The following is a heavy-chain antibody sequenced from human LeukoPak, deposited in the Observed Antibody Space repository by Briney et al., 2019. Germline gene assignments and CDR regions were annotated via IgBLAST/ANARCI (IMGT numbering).Heavy chain of an antibody. CDR3: ARDRNPYYYDSSGSRRHYNWFDP. CDR2: ISAYNGNT. Sequence: VASVKVSCKASGYTFTSYGISWVRQAPGQGLEWMGWISAYNGNTNYAQKLQGRVTMTTDTSTSTAYMELRSLRSDDTAVYYCARDRNPYYYDSSGSRRHYNWFDPWGQGTLVTVSS. D-gene: IGHD3-22*01. CDR1: GYTFTSYG. V-gene: IGHV1-18*01. J-gene: IGHJ5*02.